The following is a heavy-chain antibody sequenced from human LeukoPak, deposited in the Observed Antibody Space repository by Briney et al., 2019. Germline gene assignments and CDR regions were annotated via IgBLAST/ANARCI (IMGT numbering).Heavy chain of an antibody. CDR3: ARLGPGTVVTENYDY. Sequence: ASVKVSCKASGYTFTGYYMHWVRQAPGQGLEWMGWINPNSGGTNYAQKFQGRVTMTRDTSISTAYMELSRLRSDDTAVYYCARLGPGTVVTENYDYSGQGTLVTASS. CDR1: GYTFTGYY. CDR2: INPNSGGT. V-gene: IGHV1-2*02. D-gene: IGHD4-23*01. J-gene: IGHJ4*02.